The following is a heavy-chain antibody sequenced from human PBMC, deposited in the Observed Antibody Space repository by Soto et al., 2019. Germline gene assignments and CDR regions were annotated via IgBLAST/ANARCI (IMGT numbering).Heavy chain of an antibody. CDR1: GFTFSTYA. J-gene: IGHJ4*02. D-gene: IGHD6-13*01. V-gene: IGHV3-23*01. Sequence: GGSLRLSCAASGFTFSTYAMSWVRQAPGKGLEWVSAISGGGGSAYYADSVKGRFTISRDNSRNTLYLQMNSLRAEDTAVYYCAKCVQSSWYIVDYWGQGTLVTVSS. CDR3: AKCVQSSWYIVDY. CDR2: ISGGGGSA.